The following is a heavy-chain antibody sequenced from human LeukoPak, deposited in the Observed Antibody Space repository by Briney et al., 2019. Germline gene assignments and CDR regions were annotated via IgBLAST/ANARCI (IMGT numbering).Heavy chain of an antibody. J-gene: IGHJ4*02. CDR3: ARATDTTILEY. CDR2: INHSGST. Sequence: SETLSLTCAVYGGSFSGYYWSWFRQPPGKGLEWIGEINHSGSTNYNPSLKSRVTISLDTSKNQFSLKLSSVTAADTAVYYCARATDTTILEYWGQGTLVTVSS. D-gene: IGHD5-18*01. V-gene: IGHV4-34*01. CDR1: GGSFSGYY.